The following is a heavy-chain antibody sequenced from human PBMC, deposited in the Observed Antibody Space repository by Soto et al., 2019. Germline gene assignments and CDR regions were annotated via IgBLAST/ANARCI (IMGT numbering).Heavy chain of an antibody. Sequence: PGGSKRLSCTASGFNISSYWMHWVRQAPGKGLVWVSRINSDGSSTSYADSVKGRFTISRDNAKNTLYLQMNSLRAEDTVVYYCASLEYSSSSLGVSYYYYYMDVWGKGTTVTVSS. CDR1: GFNISSYW. J-gene: IGHJ6*03. CDR3: ASLEYSSSSLGVSYYYYYMDV. V-gene: IGHV3-74*01. CDR2: INSDGSST. D-gene: IGHD6-6*01.